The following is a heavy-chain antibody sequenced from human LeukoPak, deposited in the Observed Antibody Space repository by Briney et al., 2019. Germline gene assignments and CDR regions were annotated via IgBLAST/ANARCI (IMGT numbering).Heavy chain of an antibody. Sequence: GGSLRLSCAVSGFTFRTYVMSWVRQAPGMGLEWVSTISGGGGKTYYSDAVKGRFTISRDNSKNTLYLQMNSLRAEDTAVYYCAKEGEEWLRPYYFDYWGQGTLVTVSS. CDR3: AKEGEEWLRPYYFDY. J-gene: IGHJ4*02. V-gene: IGHV3-23*01. D-gene: IGHD5-12*01. CDR2: ISGGGGKT. CDR1: GFTFRTYV.